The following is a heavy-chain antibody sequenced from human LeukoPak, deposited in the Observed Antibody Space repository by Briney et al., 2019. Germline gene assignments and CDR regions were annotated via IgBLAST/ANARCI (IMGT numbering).Heavy chain of an antibody. V-gene: IGHV3-30*01. D-gene: IGHD3-22*01. CDR3: AKLLAAITMIDY. J-gene: IGHJ4*02. CDR1: GFTFSSYA. CDR2: ISYDGSNK. Sequence: GRSLRLSCAASGFTFSSYAMHWVRQAPGKGLEWVAVISYDGSNKYYADSVMGRFTISRDNSKNTLYLQMNSLRAEDTAVYYCAKLLAAITMIDYWGQGTLVTVSS.